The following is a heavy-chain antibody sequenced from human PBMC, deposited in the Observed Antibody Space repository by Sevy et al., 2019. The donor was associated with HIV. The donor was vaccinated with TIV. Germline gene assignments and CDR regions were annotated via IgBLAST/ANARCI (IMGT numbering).Heavy chain of an antibody. D-gene: IGHD3-10*01. CDR3: ARGLYGSGSYPPQTFDY. CDR2: IGTAGDT. Sequence: GGSLRLSCAASGFTFSSYDMHWVRQATGKGLEWVSAIGTAGDTYYPGSVKGRFTIPRENAKNSLYLQMNSLRAGDTAVYYCARGLYGSGSYPPQTFDYWGQGTLVTVSS. CDR1: GFTFSSYD. V-gene: IGHV3-13*01. J-gene: IGHJ4*02.